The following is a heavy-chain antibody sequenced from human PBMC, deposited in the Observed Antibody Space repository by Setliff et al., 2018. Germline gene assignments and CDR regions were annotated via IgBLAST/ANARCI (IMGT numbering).Heavy chain of an antibody. Sequence: GGSLRLSCAASGFIFSSYEMTWVRQAPGKGLEWVTYIANRGNTVYYADSVKGRFTIFRDNAKNSLYLQMNSLRAEDTAVYYCARSPDRWLGYFDLWGRGTQVTVSS. CDR2: IANRGNTV. J-gene: IGHJ2*01. CDR1: GFIFSSYE. D-gene: IGHD5-12*01. CDR3: ARSPDRWLGYFDL. V-gene: IGHV3-48*03.